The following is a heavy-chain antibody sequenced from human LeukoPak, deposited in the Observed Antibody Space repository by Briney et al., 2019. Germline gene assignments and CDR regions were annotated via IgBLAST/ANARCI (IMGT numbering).Heavy chain of an antibody. Sequence: SETLSLTCTVSGGSISSYYWTWIRQSAGKGLEWIGRINTSGCTNYNPSLRSRVTMSVNTSKNQFSLNLTSVTAADTAVYSCAREGGDPRWLDPWGQGTLVTVSS. V-gene: IGHV4-4*07. CDR3: AREGGDPRWLDP. CDR1: GGSISSYY. J-gene: IGHJ5*02. CDR2: INTSGCT. D-gene: IGHD6-25*01.